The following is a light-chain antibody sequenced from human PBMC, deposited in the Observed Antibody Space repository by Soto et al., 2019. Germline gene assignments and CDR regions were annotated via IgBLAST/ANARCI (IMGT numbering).Light chain of an antibody. CDR2: DVS. V-gene: IGLV2-11*01. CDR1: SSYVGGYNY. J-gene: IGLJ2*01. CDR3: GSYAGTYTEV. Sequence: QSVLTQPRSVSGSPGQSVTISCTGTSSYVGGYNYVSWYQQYAGKTPKLMIYDVSKRPSGVADRFSGSKSGNTAYLSIDRRQDEDEADYYFGSYAGTYTEVFGGGTKVTVL.